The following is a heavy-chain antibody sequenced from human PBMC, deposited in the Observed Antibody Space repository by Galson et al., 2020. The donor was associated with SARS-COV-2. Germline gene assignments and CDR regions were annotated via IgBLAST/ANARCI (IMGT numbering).Heavy chain of an antibody. V-gene: IGHV3-23*01. D-gene: IGHD2-2*01. CDR3: AKGGDCSSTSCKGSAPGGAFDI. J-gene: IGHJ3*02. CDR1: GFTFSSYA. CDR2: ISGSGGST. Sequence: TGGSLRLSCAASGFTFSSYAMSWVRQAPGKGLEWVSAISGSGGSTYYADSVKGRFTISRYNSKNTLYLQMNSLRAEDTAVYYCAKGGDCSSTSCKGSAPGGAFDIWGQGTMVTVSS.